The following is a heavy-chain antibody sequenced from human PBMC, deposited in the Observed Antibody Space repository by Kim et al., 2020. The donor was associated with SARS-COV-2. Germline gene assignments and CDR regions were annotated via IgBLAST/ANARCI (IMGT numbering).Heavy chain of an antibody. Sequence: AQKFQGRITMTRDTSTSTVYMELSSLRSEDTAVYYCAGVASGYDYGKFDYWGQGTLVTVSS. V-gene: IGHV1-46*01. CDR3: AGVASGYDYGKFDY. D-gene: IGHD5-12*01. J-gene: IGHJ4*02.